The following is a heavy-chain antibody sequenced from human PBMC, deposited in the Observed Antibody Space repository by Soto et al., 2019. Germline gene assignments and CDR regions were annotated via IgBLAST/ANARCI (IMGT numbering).Heavy chain of an antibody. CDR1: GGSISTYF. V-gene: IGHV4-59*01. J-gene: IGHJ3*01. CDR2: VSDSGST. D-gene: IGHD3-3*01. CDR3: ARGFTYYDFRSAYYGGPDAFDV. Sequence: QVQLQGSGPGLVKPSETLSLTCSVSGGSISTYFWSWIRQPPGKGLEWIGYVSDSGSTKYNPSLKSRVTISLDTSRHQISLKLSSVTAADTAVYYCARGFTYYDFRSAYYGGPDAFDVWGQGTMVTVSS.